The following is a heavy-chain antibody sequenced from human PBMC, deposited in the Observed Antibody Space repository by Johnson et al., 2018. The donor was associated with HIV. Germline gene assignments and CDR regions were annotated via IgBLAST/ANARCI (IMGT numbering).Heavy chain of an antibody. D-gene: IGHD2-8*01. CDR3: VQGVPNPAGAFDI. V-gene: IGHV3-30-3*01. Sequence: QVQLVESGGGVVQPGTSLRLSCTASGFAFSSYALHWVRPAPGKGLEWVAVISYDGSIKFSADSVKGQFTITNDNSKNTLYLQMNSLRPEDTALYYCVQGVPNPAGAFDIWGQGTMVTVSS. J-gene: IGHJ3*02. CDR1: GFAFSSYA. CDR2: ISYDGSIK.